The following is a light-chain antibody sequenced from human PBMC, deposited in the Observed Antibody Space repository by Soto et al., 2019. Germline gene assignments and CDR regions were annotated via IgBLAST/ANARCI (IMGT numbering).Light chain of an antibody. CDR2: GAS. J-gene: IGKJ1*01. CDR3: QQYNYWPVT. CDR1: QSVSSN. V-gene: IGKV3-15*01. Sequence: EIVMTQFPATLSVSPGERATLSCRASQSVSSNLAWYQQKPGQAPRLLIYGASTRATGIPARFSGSGSGTEFTLTISSLRSEDFAVYNCQQYNYWPVTFGQGTKVEIK.